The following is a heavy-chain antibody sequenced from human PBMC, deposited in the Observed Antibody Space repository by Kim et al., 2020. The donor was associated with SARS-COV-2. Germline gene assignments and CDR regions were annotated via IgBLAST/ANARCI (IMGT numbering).Heavy chain of an antibody. CDR3: ARLGIVPSSGAFDI. D-gene: IGHD1-26*01. J-gene: IGHJ3*02. CDR1: GFTFSSYS. Sequence: GGSLRLSCAASGFTFSSYSMNWVRQAPGKGLEWVSSISSSSSHIYYADSVKGRFTISRDNAKNSLYLQMNSLRAEDTAVYYCARLGIVPSSGAFDIWGQGTMVTVSS. CDR2: ISSSSSHI. V-gene: IGHV3-21*01.